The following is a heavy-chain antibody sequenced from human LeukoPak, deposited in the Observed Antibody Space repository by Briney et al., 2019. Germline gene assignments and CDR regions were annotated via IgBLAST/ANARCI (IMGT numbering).Heavy chain of an antibody. V-gene: IGHV3-30-3*02. J-gene: IGHJ6*02. Sequence: GGSLRLSCAASGFTFSSYAMHWVRQAPGKGLEWVAVISYDGSNKYYADSVKGRFTISRDNSKNTLYLQMNSLRAEDTAVYYCAKTLNRGGFFGVVIIDQYYGMDVWGQGTTVTVSS. D-gene: IGHD3-3*01. CDR3: AKTLNRGGFFGVVIIDQYYGMDV. CDR2: ISYDGSNK. CDR1: GFTFSSYA.